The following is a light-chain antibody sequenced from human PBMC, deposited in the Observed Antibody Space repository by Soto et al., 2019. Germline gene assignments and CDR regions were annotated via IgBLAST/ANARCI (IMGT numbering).Light chain of an antibody. CDR1: SSDVGTFNL. Sequence: QSVLTQVASVSGSPGQSITISCTGTSSDVGTFNLVSWYQQHPGKAPRLMIYEVIKRPSGVSNRFSGSKSGNTASLTISGPQAEDGVDYSGFSYAGSSFYFFGTGTRAT. CDR3: FSYAGSSFYF. V-gene: IGLV2-23*02. J-gene: IGLJ1*01. CDR2: EVI.